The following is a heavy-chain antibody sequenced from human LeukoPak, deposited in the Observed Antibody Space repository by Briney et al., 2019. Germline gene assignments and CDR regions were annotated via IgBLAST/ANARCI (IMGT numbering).Heavy chain of an antibody. Sequence: PGGSLRLSCAASGFTFDDYAMNWVRQAPGKGLEWVSYITDISTTIHYADSVKGRFTISRDNAKNSLSLQMNSLRDEDTAVYYCARTGSFDYWGQGTLVTVSS. CDR1: GFTFDDYA. CDR3: ARTGSFDY. D-gene: IGHD3-9*01. J-gene: IGHJ4*02. V-gene: IGHV3-48*02. CDR2: ITDISTTI.